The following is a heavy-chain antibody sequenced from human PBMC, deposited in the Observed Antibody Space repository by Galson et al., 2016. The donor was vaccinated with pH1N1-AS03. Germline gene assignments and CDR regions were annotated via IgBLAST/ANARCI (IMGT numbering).Heavy chain of an antibody. D-gene: IGHD1-26*01. Sequence: SLRLSCAASGFTVSSNHMSWVRQAPGKGLEWVAVISYDGSNKYYADSVKGRFTISRDNSKNTLYLQMNSLRAEDTAVYYCAKDPASGEVWDILGALNWFDPWGQGTLVTVSS. CDR2: ISYDGSNK. CDR1: GFTVSSNH. CDR3: AKDPASGEVWDILGALNWFDP. J-gene: IGHJ5*02. V-gene: IGHV3-30*18.